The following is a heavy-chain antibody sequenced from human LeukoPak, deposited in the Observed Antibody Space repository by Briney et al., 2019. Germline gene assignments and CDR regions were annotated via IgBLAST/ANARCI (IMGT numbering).Heavy chain of an antibody. CDR2: ISNDGSRK. CDR1: GFTFSRHG. V-gene: IGHV3-30*03. CDR3: ARDRAWNYFDY. D-gene: IGHD3-3*01. Sequence: QPGRSLRLSCATSGFTFSRHGMHWVRQAPGKGLEWVAIISNDGSRKYYAHSVEGRFTISRDNSKNTLYLQMDSLRAEDTAVYYCARDRAWNYFDYWGQGTLVTVSS. J-gene: IGHJ4*02.